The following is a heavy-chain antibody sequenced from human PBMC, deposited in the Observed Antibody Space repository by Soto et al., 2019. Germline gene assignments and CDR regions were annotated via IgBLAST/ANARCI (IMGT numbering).Heavy chain of an antibody. CDR1: GGSISSYY. CDR2: IYYSGSA. Sequence: SETLSLTCTVSGGSISSYYWSWIRQPPGKGLEWIGYIYYSGSANYNPSLKSRVTISVDTSKNQFSLKLSSVTAADTAVYYCARYSAVAGTKYYYYGMDVWGQGTTVTVSS. D-gene: IGHD6-19*01. CDR3: ARYSAVAGTKYYYYGMDV. J-gene: IGHJ6*02. V-gene: IGHV4-59*01.